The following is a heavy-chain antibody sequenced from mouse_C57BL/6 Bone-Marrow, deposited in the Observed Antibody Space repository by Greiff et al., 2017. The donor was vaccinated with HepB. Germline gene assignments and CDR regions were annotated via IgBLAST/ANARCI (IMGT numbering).Heavy chain of an antibody. V-gene: IGHV1-18*01. CDR2: INPNNGGT. Sequence: VQLKQSGPELVKPGASVKIPCKASGYTFTDYNMDWVKQSHGKSLEWIGDINPNNGGTIYNQKFKGKATLTVDKSSSTAYMELRSLTSEDTAVYYCAKLLRYGYYAMDYWGQGTSVTVSS. J-gene: IGHJ4*01. CDR1: GYTFTDYN. CDR3: AKLLRYGYYAMDY. D-gene: IGHD1-1*01.